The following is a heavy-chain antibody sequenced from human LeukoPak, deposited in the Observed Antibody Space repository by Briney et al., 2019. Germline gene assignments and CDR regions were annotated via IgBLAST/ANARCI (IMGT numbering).Heavy chain of an antibody. CDR3: ARDDSSRYCGSSSCVNWFDP. D-gene: IGHD2-2*01. CDR1: GYTFTNYG. V-gene: IGHV1-18*01. CDR2: ISAYRGNT. Sequence: ASVKVSCKASGYTFTNYGISWVRQAPGQGLEWMGWISAYRGNTNCAQKLQGRVTMTTDTSTSTAYMELRSLRSDDTAVYYCARDDSSRYCGSSSCVNWFDPWGQGTLVTVSS. J-gene: IGHJ5*02.